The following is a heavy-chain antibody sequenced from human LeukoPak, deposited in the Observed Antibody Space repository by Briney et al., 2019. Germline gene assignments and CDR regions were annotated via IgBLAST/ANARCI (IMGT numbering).Heavy chain of an antibody. Sequence: SETLSLTCTVSGGSISSYYWSWIRQPAGKGLEWIGRIYTSGSTNCNPSLKSRVTMSVDTSKNQFSLKLSSVTAADTAVYYCARDRSIAVAGTGDDAFDIWGQGTMVTVSS. D-gene: IGHD6-19*01. V-gene: IGHV4-4*07. J-gene: IGHJ3*02. CDR3: ARDRSIAVAGTGDDAFDI. CDR2: IYTSGST. CDR1: GGSISSYY.